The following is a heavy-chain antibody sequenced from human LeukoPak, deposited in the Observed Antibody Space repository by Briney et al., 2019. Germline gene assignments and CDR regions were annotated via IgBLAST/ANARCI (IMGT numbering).Heavy chain of an antibody. V-gene: IGHV3-30*18. J-gene: IGHJ6*02. Sequence: GGSLRLSCAASGFTFSSYGMHWVRQAPGKGLEWVAVISYDGSNKYYADSVNGRFTISRDNSKNTLYLQMNSLRAEATAVYYCAKDAQAYYYYGMDVWGQGTTVTVSS. CDR3: AKDAQAYYYYGMDV. CDR2: ISYDGSNK. CDR1: GFTFSSYG.